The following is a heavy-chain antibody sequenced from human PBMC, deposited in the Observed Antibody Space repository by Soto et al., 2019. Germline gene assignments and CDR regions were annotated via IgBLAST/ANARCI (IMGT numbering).Heavy chain of an antibody. CDR1: GGTFSSYS. D-gene: IGHD6-6*01. Sequence: QVQRVQSGAEVKKPGSSVKVSCKASGGTFSSYSISWVRQAPGQGLEWMGGIIPIFGTANYAQKFQGRVTITADESTSTAYMELSSLRSEDTAVYYCAIEYSSSPPYYPIGYWGQGTLVTVSS. J-gene: IGHJ4*02. V-gene: IGHV1-69*01. CDR3: AIEYSSSPPYYPIGY. CDR2: IIPIFGTA.